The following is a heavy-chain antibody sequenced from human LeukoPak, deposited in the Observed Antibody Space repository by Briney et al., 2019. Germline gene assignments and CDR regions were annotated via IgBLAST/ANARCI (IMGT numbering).Heavy chain of an antibody. CDR2: ISAYNGNT. D-gene: IGHD3-22*01. J-gene: IGHJ4*02. V-gene: IGHV1-18*01. CDR1: GYTFTSYG. CDR3: ARVTYTYYDSKGAKSNFDY. Sequence: GASVKVSCKASGYTFTSYGISWVRQAPGQGLEWMGWISAYNGNTNYAQKLQGRVTMTTDTSTSTGYMELRSLRSDDTAVYYCARVTYTYYDSKGAKSNFDYWGQGTLVTVSS.